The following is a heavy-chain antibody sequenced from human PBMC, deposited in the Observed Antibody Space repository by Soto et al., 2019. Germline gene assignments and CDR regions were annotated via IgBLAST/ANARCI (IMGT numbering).Heavy chain of an antibody. V-gene: IGHV1-18*01. CDR1: GYTFSSYG. D-gene: IGHD3-22*01. J-gene: IGHJ6*02. CDR2: ISAYDGNT. Sequence: KVSWKAAGYTFSSYGMDWVRQTTEQGLEWLGWISAYDGNTKYAQILQGRVSLTTDTSTNTAYMELRSLRSDDTAMYFCARGGYYDSSGSRNYYYYGMNVWGQGTPVTVSS. CDR3: ARGGYYDSSGSRNYYYYGMNV.